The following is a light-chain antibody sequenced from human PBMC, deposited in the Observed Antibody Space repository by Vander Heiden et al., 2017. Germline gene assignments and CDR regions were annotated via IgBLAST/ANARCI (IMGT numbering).Light chain of an antibody. Sequence: DIQMTQSPSSLSASVGDRVTITCRASQSISSYLNWYQQNPGKAPKLLIYAASSLQSGVPSRFSGSGSGTDFTLTISSLQPEDFATYYCQQSDSTLMYTFGQGTKLEIK. J-gene: IGKJ2*01. CDR1: QSISSY. V-gene: IGKV1-39*01. CDR3: QQSDSTLMYT. CDR2: AAS.